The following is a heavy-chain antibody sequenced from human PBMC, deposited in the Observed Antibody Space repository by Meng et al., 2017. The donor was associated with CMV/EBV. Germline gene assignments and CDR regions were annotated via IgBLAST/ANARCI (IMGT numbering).Heavy chain of an antibody. V-gene: IGHV4-39*07. CDR2: IYYSGST. D-gene: IGHD4-23*01. CDR1: GGSISSSSYY. Sequence: GSLRLSCTVSGGSISSSSYYWGWIRQPPGKGLEWIGSIYYSGSTYYNPSLKSRVTISVDTSKNQFSLKLSSVTAADTAVYYCARDRHGGNSDYFDYWGQGTLVTVSS. J-gene: IGHJ4*02. CDR3: ARDRHGGNSDYFDY.